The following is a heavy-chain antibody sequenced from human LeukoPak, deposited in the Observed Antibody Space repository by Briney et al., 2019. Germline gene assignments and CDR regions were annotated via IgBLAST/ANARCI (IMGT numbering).Heavy chain of an antibody. CDR2: IYYSGST. J-gene: IGHJ4*02. D-gene: IGHD3-10*01. CDR3: ARDPGFSGSEYYFDY. Sequence: SDTLSLTCTVSGGSISSHYWSWIRQPPGKGLEWIGYIYYSGSTNYNPSLKSRVTISVDTSKNQFSLKLSSVTAADTAVYYCARDPGFSGSEYYFDYWGQGTLVTVSS. CDR1: GGSISSHY. V-gene: IGHV4-59*11.